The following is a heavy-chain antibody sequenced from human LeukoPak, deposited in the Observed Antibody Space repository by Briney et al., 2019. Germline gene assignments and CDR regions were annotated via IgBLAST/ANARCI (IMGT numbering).Heavy chain of an antibody. CDR1: GGSISSGDYY. CDR3: ARILAATTYFDY. V-gene: IGHV4-30-4*01. J-gene: IGHJ4*02. Sequence: PSQTLSLTCTVSGGSISSGDYYWSWIRQPPGKGLEWIGYIYYSGSTYYNPSLKSRVTISVDTSKNQFSLKLSSVTAADTAVYYCARILAATTYFDYWGQGTLVTVSS. D-gene: IGHD6-13*01. CDR2: IYYSGST.